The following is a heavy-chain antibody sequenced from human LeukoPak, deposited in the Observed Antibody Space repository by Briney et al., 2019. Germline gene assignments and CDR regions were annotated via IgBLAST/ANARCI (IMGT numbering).Heavy chain of an antibody. D-gene: IGHD6-6*01. CDR3: ARDLGIAARPFDAFDI. V-gene: IGHV1-2*02. CDR1: GYTFTSYG. Sequence: ASVKVSCKASGYTFTSYGISWVRQAPGQGLEWMGWINPNSGGTNYAQKFQGRVTMTRDTSISTAYMELSRLRSDDTAVYYCARDLGIAARPFDAFDIWGQGTMVTVSS. CDR2: INPNSGGT. J-gene: IGHJ3*02.